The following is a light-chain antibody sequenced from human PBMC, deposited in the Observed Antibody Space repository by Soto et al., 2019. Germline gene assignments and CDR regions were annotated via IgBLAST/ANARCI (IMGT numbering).Light chain of an antibody. CDR3: QPYNKMPTLT. Sequence: EIVLTQYPITLSLSAGERATLSCSSSQSVSSSYLAWYQQKPGQAPRLLIYGASSRATGIPDRFSGSGSGTDFTPTISRLYPEDFAGYYCQPYNKMPTLTFGGRGKVDIK. V-gene: IGKV3-20*01. CDR2: GAS. CDR1: QSVSSSY. J-gene: IGKJ4*01.